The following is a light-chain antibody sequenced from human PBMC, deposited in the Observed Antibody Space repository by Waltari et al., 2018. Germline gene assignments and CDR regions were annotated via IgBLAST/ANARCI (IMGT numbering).Light chain of an antibody. J-gene: IGKJ1*01. CDR2: DAS. CDR1: QSVSRT. CDR3: QKYGTLPAT. Sequence: EMVLTQSPGTLSLSPGERATLSCRASQSVSRTLAWYQQKPGQAPRLPIYDASTRATGIPDRFSGSGSGTDFSLTISRLEPEDFAVYYCQKYGTLPATFGQGTKVEIK. V-gene: IGKV3-20*01.